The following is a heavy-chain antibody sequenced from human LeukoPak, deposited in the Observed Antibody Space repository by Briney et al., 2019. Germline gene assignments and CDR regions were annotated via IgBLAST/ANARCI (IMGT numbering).Heavy chain of an antibody. Sequence: ASVKVSCKXSGGTFSSYAISWVRQAPGQGLERMGRIIPIFGTANYAQKFQGRVTITTDESTSTAYMELSSLRSEDTAVYYCAREGTDSSSWYRYYYYYMDVWGKGTTVTVSS. CDR2: IIPIFGTA. V-gene: IGHV1-69*05. CDR1: GGTFSSYA. CDR3: AREGTDSSSWYRYYYYYMDV. D-gene: IGHD6-13*01. J-gene: IGHJ6*03.